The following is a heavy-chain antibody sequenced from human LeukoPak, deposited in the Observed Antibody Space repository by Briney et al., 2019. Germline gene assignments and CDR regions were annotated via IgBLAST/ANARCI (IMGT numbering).Heavy chain of an antibody. CDR2: ITTDGGST. CDR3: ATDTSYAMDV. CDR1: GFTFSRNW. Sequence: GGSLRLSCAASGFTFSRNWMHWVRQAPGEGLVWVSRITTDGGSTTYADSVKGRFSISRDNAKNTLYLQMNSLRAEDTAVYYCATDTSYAMDVWGQGTTVTVSS. J-gene: IGHJ6*02. V-gene: IGHV3-74*01.